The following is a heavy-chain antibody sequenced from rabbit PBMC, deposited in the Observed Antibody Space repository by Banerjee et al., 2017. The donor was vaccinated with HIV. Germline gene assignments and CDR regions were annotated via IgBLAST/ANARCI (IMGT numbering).Heavy chain of an antibody. J-gene: IGHJ4*01. V-gene: IGHV1S47*01. D-gene: IGHD4-1*01. CDR1: GFDFSRYG. Sequence: QEQLEESGGDLVKPGASLKLSCKASGFDFSRYGVSWVRQAPGKGLEWIGIIYDGEGNTDYASRVNGRFTISSDNAQNTVDLQMNSLTAADTATYFCARDLAGVIGWNFNLWGPGTLVTVS. CDR2: IYDGEGNT. CDR3: ARDLAGVIGWNFNL.